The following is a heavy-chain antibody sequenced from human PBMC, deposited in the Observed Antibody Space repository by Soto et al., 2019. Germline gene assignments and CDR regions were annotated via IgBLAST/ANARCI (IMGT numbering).Heavy chain of an antibody. V-gene: IGHV1-46*01. CDR3: ARDHPLGGGPKRDFEY. Sequence: QVQLVQSGAEVKKPGASVKVSCKASGYTFTDYYIHWVRQAPGQGLEWMGLINPSGGSASYAQKFGGRVTMTRDTSTSTVYMELSSLRSEDTAVYYCARDHPLGGGPKRDFEYWGQGTLVTVSS. CDR2: INPSGGSA. CDR1: GYTFTDYY. J-gene: IGHJ4*02. D-gene: IGHD3-16*01.